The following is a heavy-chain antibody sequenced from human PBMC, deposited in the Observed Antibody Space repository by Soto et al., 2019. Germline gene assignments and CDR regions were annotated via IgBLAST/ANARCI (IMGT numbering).Heavy chain of an antibody. CDR3: ASSQGSTTSFCLYYYYYSGMVV. V-gene: IGHV1-69*01. D-gene: IGHD2-2*01. Sequence: QVQLVQSGAEVKKPGSSVKVSCKASGGTFSSYAISWVRQAPGQGLEWMGGIIPIPGTANYAQKFQGRVTITADESTSTAYMELSSLRSEDPAAYSWASSQGSTTSFCLYYYYYSGMVVWGQSTTVPAS. J-gene: IGHJ6*02. CDR1: GGTFSSYA. CDR2: IIPIPGTA.